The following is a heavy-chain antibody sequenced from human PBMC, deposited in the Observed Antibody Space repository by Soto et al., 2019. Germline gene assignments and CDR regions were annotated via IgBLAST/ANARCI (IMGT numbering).Heavy chain of an antibody. CDR2: IIPIFGTA. J-gene: IGHJ4*02. Sequence: SVKVSCKASGGTFSSYAISWVRQAPGQGLEWMGGIIPIFGTANYAQKFQGRVTITADESTSTAYMELSSLRSEDTAVYYCAREEWYCSGGSCYPGPWDYWGQGTLVTVSS. D-gene: IGHD2-15*01. CDR3: AREEWYCSGGSCYPGPWDY. V-gene: IGHV1-69*13. CDR1: GGTFSSYA.